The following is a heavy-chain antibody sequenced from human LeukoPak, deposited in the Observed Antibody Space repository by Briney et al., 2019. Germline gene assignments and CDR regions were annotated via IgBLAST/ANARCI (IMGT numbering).Heavy chain of an antibody. D-gene: IGHD3-10*01. CDR3: ARGGNRFGGFYFDY. CDR2: IHHSGRS. J-gene: IGHJ4*02. Sequence: TLSLTCTVSADSLSSGGHYWAWIRQFPGKGLESIGFIHHSGRSRHNPSLKDRVAISVDTSRRQFALKLSSVTAADTAMYYCARGGNRFGGFYFDYWGQGIQVIVSS. V-gene: IGHV4-31*03. CDR1: ADSLSSGGHY.